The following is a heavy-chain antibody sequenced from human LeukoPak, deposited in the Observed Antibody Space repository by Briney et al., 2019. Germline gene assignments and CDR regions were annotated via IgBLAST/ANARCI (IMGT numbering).Heavy chain of an antibody. D-gene: IGHD6-13*01. CDR1: GYGFTNYW. V-gene: IGHV5-51*01. Sequence: GESLKISCQGSGYGFTNYWIGWVRQMPGKGLEWMGIIFLGDSGTRYSPSFQGQVTISADKSISTAYLQWSSLKASDTAIYYCARHEVTAAAGTEFDSWGQGTLVTVSS. J-gene: IGHJ4*02. CDR2: IFLGDSGT. CDR3: ARHEVTAAAGTEFDS.